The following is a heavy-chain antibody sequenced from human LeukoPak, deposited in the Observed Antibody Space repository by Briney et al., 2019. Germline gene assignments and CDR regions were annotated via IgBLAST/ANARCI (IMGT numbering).Heavy chain of an antibody. CDR2: IVVGSGNT. V-gene: IGHV1-58*02. J-gene: IGHJ4*02. CDR1: GFTFTSSA. D-gene: IGHD3-10*01. Sequence: SVKVSCKASGFTFTSSAMQWVRQARGQRLEWIGWIVVGSGNTNYAQKFQERVTITRDMSTSTAYMELSSLRSEDTAVYYCAAADLGFGFYPDYWGQGTLVTVSS. CDR3: AAADLGFGFYPDY.